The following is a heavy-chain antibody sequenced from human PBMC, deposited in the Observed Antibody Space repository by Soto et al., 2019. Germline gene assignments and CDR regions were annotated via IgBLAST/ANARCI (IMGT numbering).Heavy chain of an antibody. CDR1: GRTFNINADF. D-gene: IGHD1-26*01. V-gene: IGHV4-39*01. CDR3: VKRSLLMAPT. Sequence: SETLSLTCTVSGRTFNINADFWYLAWIRQPPGKGLEWIGSIDNGGNTHYNAPLKSRVIISADTSKNQFSLSLISVTAADTAVYYCVKRSLLMAPTWGQGIQVTVSS. CDR2: IDNGGNT. J-gene: IGHJ4*02.